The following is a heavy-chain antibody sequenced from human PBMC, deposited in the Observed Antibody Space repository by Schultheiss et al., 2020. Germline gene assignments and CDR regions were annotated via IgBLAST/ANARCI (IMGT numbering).Heavy chain of an antibody. Sequence: ASVKVSCKASGYTFTNYGLSWVRQAPGQGLEWMGRINPNSGGTNYAQKLQGRVTMTTDTSTSTAYMELRSLRSDDTAVYYCALTPLYGGNWANYFDYWGQGTLVTVSS. CDR1: GYTFTNYG. CDR3: ALTPLYGGNWANYFDY. CDR2: INPNSGGT. J-gene: IGHJ4*02. D-gene: IGHD4-23*01. V-gene: IGHV1-18*01.